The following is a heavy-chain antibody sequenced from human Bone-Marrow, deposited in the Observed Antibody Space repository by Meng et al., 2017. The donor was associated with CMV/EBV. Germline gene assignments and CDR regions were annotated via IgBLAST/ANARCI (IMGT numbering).Heavy chain of an antibody. J-gene: IGHJ3*02. CDR2: IYYSGST. CDR1: GSISSGDYY. D-gene: IGHD3-10*01. Sequence: GSISSGDYYWSWIRQHPGKGLEWIGHIYYSGSTYYNPSLKSRVTISVDTSKNHFSLKLRSVTAADTAVYHCARPITMIRGVNAFDIWGQGTMVTVSS. CDR3: ARPITMIRGVNAFDI. V-gene: IGHV4-31*02.